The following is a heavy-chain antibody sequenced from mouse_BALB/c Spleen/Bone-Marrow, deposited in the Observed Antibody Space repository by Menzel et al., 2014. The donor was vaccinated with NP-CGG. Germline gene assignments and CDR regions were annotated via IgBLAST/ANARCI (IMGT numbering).Heavy chain of an antibody. D-gene: IGHD4-1*01. CDR3: AREARTGAWFAY. CDR1: GYTFTSYT. J-gene: IGHJ3*01. CDR2: IVPSSDYT. V-gene: IGHV1-4*01. Sequence: QVQLQQSGAEPARPGASVKMSCKASGYTFTSYTMQWIRQRPGQGLEWIGNIVPSSDYTNYNQNFKDKATLTADKSSSTAYMQLNSLTSEDFAVYYCAREARTGAWFAYWGQRTLVTVSA.